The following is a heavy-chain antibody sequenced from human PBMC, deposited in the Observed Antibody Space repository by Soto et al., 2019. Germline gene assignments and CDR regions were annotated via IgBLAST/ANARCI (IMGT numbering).Heavy chain of an antibody. CDR3: ARSREIIASAGSFDY. CDR1: GFTFSSHV. CDR2: ISTGGGST. J-gene: IGHJ4*02. D-gene: IGHD6-25*01. V-gene: IGHV3-23*04. Sequence: VQLVQSGTEVKRPGDSVKVSCKASGFTFSSHVMSWVRQAPGKGLEWVSGISTGGGSTDYADSVKGRFTISRDNSKNTLHLQMKSLRAEDTAVYYCARSREIIASAGSFDYWGQGTLVTVSS.